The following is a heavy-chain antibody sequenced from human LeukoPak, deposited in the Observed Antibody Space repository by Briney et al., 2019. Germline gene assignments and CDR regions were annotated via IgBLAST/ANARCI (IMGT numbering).Heavy chain of an antibody. V-gene: IGHV1-69*05. CDR3: ARSDGIVTMVRGVYYYYMDV. D-gene: IGHD3-10*01. J-gene: IGHJ6*03. CDR2: TIPIFGTA. Sequence: ASVRVSCKTSGGTFSSYAISWVRQAPGQGLEWMGGTIPIFGTANYAQKFQGRVTITTDESTSTAYMELSSLRSEDTAVYYCARSDGIVTMVRGVYYYYMDVWGKGTTVTVSS. CDR1: GGTFSSYA.